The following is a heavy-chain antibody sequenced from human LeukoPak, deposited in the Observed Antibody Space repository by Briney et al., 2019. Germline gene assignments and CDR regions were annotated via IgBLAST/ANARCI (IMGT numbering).Heavy chain of an antibody. CDR1: GGTFSSYA. CDR2: IIPILGIA. J-gene: IGHJ4*02. V-gene: IGHV1-69*04. D-gene: IGHD3-10*01. Sequence: GSSVKVSCKASGGTFSSYAISWVRQAPGQGLEWMGRIIPILGIAIYAQKFQGRVTMTEDTSTDTAYMELSSLRSEDTAVYYCATFTMVRGVVDYWGQGTLVTVSS. CDR3: ATFTMVRGVVDY.